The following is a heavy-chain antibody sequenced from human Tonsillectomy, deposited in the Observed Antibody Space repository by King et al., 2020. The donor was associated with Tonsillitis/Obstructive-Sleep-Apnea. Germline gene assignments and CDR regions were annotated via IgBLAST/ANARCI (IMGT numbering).Heavy chain of an antibody. CDR3: ARARSVKGYCSGGSCYYAFDI. CDR2: IYHSGST. Sequence: VQLQESGPGLVKPSGTLSLTCAVSGGSISSSNWWSWVRQPPGKGLEWIGEIYHSGSTNYNPSLKSRVTLSVDKSKNQFSLKLGSVTAADTAVYYCARARSVKGYCSGGSCYYAFDIWGQGTMVTVSS. V-gene: IGHV4-4*02. J-gene: IGHJ3*02. D-gene: IGHD2-15*01. CDR1: GGSISSSNW.